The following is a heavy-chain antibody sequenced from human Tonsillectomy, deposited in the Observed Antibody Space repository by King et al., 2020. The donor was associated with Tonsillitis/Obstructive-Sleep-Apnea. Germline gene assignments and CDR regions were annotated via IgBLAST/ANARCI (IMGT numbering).Heavy chain of an antibody. CDR2: INTNTGNP. CDR3: ATDLQRAAFWSGTGLGY. Sequence: QLVQSGSELKKPGASVKVSCKPSGYTFTSYAMNWVRQAPGQGLEWMGWINTNTGNPTYAQGFTGRFVFSLDTSVNTAYLQISSLKAEDTAVYYCATDLQRAAFWSGTGLGYRRQGTLVTVSS. J-gene: IGHJ4*02. CDR1: GYTFTSYA. D-gene: IGHD3-3*01. V-gene: IGHV7-4-1*02.